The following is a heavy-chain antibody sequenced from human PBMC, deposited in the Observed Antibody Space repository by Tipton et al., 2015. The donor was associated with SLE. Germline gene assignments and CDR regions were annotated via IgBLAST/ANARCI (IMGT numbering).Heavy chain of an antibody. J-gene: IGHJ2*01. V-gene: IGHV3-9*01. CDR2: FSWNSGVI. Sequence: SLRLSCAASGFTFSDYAMHWVRQAPGKGLEWVSGFSWNSGVIGYADSVKGRFTISRDNAKNSLYLQMHTVRVEDTALYYCAKARLTTPGWDWYFDVWGRGTLVTVSS. CDR3: AKARLTTPGWDWYFDV. D-gene: IGHD2-15*01. CDR1: GFTFSDYA.